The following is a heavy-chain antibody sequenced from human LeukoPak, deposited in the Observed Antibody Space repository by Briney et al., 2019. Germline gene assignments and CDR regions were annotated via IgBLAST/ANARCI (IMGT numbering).Heavy chain of an antibody. D-gene: IGHD3-16*02. CDR3: ARVVSGRLGELSYFWDSWFDP. V-gene: IGHV4-59*01. CDR1: GGSISSYY. CDR2: IYYSGST. Sequence: SETLSLTCSVYGGSISSYYWSWIPQPPGKGLEWIGYIYYSGSTNYNPFLKSRVTISEDTSKNQFSLKLRSETAADTAVYYCARVVSGRLGELSYFWDSWFDPWGQGTLVTVSS. J-gene: IGHJ5*02.